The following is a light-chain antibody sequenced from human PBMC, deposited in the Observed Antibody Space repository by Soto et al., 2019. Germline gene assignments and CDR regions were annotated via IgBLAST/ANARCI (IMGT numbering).Light chain of an antibody. CDR2: LGS. V-gene: IGKV2-28*01. Sequence: DIVMTQSPLSLPATPGEPASISCRSSQSLLYSNGSNYLDWYVQKPGQSPQLLIYLGSTRASGVTDQLSGSASGTDFTLQLRRAEAEDGGVYNCRQALEPPLAFGGGTKVQVK. CDR1: QSLLYSNGSNY. CDR3: RQALEPPLA. J-gene: IGKJ4*01.